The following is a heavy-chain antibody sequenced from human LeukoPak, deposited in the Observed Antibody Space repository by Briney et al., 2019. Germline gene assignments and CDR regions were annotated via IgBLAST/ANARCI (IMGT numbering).Heavy chain of an antibody. Sequence: ASVKVSCKVSGYTLTELSMHWVRQAPGKGLELRGGFDPEDGETIYAQEFQGRVTMTEDTSTDTAYMELSSLRSEDTAVYYCATSIITMVRGVITPFDYWGQGTLVTVSS. J-gene: IGHJ4*02. CDR1: GYTLTELS. CDR3: ATSIITMVRGVITPFDY. V-gene: IGHV1-24*01. CDR2: FDPEDGET. D-gene: IGHD3-10*01.